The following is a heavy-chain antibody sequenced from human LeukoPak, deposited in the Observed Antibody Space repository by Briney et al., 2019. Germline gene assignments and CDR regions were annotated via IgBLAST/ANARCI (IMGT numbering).Heavy chain of an antibody. CDR2: ISSSSSYI. J-gene: IGHJ4*02. Sequence: GGSLRLSCAASGFTFSSYSMNWVRQAPGKGLEWVSSISSSSSYIYYADSVKGRFTISRDNAKDSLYLQMNYLRVEDTAIYYCARETGTTGTPYYFDYWGQGTLVTVSS. CDR3: ARETGTTGTPYYFDY. D-gene: IGHD1-7*01. CDR1: GFTFSSYS. V-gene: IGHV3-21*01.